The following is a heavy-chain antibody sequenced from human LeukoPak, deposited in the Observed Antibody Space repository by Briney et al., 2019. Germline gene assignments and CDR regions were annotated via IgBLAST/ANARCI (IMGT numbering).Heavy chain of an antibody. Sequence: PGGSLRLSCAASGFTFSSYGMHWVRQAPGKGLEWVAVIWYDGSNKFYADSVKGRFTISRDNSKNTLYLQMNSLRAEDTAVYYCARCTAAEAFDFWGRGTMLTVSS. CDR1: GFTFSSYG. CDR3: ARCTAAEAFDF. V-gene: IGHV3-33*01. CDR2: IWYDGSNK. D-gene: IGHD6-25*01. J-gene: IGHJ3*01.